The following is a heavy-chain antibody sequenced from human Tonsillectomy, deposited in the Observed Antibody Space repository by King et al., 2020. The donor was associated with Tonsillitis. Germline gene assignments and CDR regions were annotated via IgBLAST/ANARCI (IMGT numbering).Heavy chain of an antibody. J-gene: IGHJ4*02. CDR3: ARDSGSGYYSTYFDY. CDR2: ISSSGTTI. CDR1: GFTLRDYY. D-gene: IGHD3-22*01. V-gene: IGHV3-11*01. Sequence: VQLVESGGGLVKPGGSLRLSCAASGFTLRDYYMSWIRQAPGKGLEWVSFISSSGTTISYADSVKGRFTISRDNAKNSLYLQMSSRRAEDTAVYYCARDSGSGYYSTYFDYWGQGTLVTVSS.